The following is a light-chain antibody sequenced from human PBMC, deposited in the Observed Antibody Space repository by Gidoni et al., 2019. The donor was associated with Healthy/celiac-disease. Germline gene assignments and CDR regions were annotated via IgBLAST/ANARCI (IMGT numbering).Light chain of an antibody. CDR2: EVS. CDR1: SSAVGSYNL. V-gene: IGLV2-23*02. CDR3: CSYAGSSTYV. J-gene: IGLJ1*01. Sequence: QSALTQPASVSGSPGQSITISCTGTSSAVGSYNLVSWYQQHPGKAPKLMISEVSKRPSGVSNRFSGSKSGNTASLTISGLQAEDEADYYCCSYAGSSTYVFGTGTKVTVL.